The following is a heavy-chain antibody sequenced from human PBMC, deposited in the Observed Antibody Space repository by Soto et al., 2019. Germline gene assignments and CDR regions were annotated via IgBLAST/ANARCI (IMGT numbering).Heavy chain of an antibody. CDR1: GYTFTTYA. J-gene: IGHJ4*02. D-gene: IGHD3-22*01. CDR2: INADNGNT. CDR3: ATDPHYYDTTGYCLDH. Sequence: QVQLVQSGAEVKKPGASVKVSCKASGYTFTTYAMHWVRQAPGQRPEWMGWINADNGNTRYSQKFQGRVTITRDTSASTAYMELGSLRSEDTAVYYCATDPHYYDTTGYCLDHWGQGTLVTVSS. V-gene: IGHV1-3*01.